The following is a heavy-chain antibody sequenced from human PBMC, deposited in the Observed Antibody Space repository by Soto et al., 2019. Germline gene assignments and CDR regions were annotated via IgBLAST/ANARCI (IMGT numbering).Heavy chain of an antibody. CDR2: ISGSGDST. CDR1: GFAFSSYD. J-gene: IGHJ6*02. D-gene: IGHD5-18*01. Sequence: GGSLRLTCVASGFAFSSYDMSWVRQAPGKGLEWVSAISGSGDSTFYADSVKGRFTISRDNPKNTLYLQMNSLRAEDTAVYYCANRDTSMVTRYYYGMDVWGQGTTVTVSS. V-gene: IGHV3-23*01. CDR3: ANRDTSMVTRYYYGMDV.